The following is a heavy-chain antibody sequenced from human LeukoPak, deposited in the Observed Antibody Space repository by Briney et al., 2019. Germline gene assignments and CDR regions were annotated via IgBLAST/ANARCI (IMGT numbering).Heavy chain of an antibody. J-gene: IGHJ3*02. CDR2: IYTSGST. D-gene: IGHD2-15*01. CDR1: GVSISSYY. V-gene: IGHV4-4*07. Sequence: SETLSLTCTVSGVSISSYYWSWIRQPAGKGLEWIGRIYTSGSTNYNPSLKSRVTMSVDTSKNQFSLKLSSVTAADTAVYYCARDGEYCSGGSCYSLRAFDIWGQGTMVTVSS. CDR3: ARDGEYCSGGSCYSLRAFDI.